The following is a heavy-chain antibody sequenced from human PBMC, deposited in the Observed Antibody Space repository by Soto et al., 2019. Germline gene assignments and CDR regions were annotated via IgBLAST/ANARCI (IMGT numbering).Heavy chain of an antibody. V-gene: IGHV3-11*06. J-gene: IGHJ4*02. CDR3: ARLRYSYGYTDY. D-gene: IGHD5-18*01. CDR2: ISSSSSYT. CDR1: GFTFSDYY. Sequence: GGSLRLSCAASGFTFSDYYMSWIRQAPGKGLEWVSYISSSSSYTNYADSVKGRFTISRDNAKNSLYLQMNSLRAEDTAVYYCARLRYSYGYTDYWGQGTLVTVSS.